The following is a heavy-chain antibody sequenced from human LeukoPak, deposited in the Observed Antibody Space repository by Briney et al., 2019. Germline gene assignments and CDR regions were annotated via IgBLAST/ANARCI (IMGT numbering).Heavy chain of an antibody. J-gene: IGHJ3*02. CDR2: IIPILGIA. CDR3: ARRFIAVAGDAFDI. CDR1: GGTFSSYA. Sequence: VASVKVSCKASGGTFSSYAISWVRQAPGQGLAWMGRIIPILGIANYAQKFQGRVTITADKSTSTAYMELSSLRSEDTAVYYCARRFIAVAGDAFDIWGQGTMVTVSS. D-gene: IGHD6-19*01. V-gene: IGHV1-69*04.